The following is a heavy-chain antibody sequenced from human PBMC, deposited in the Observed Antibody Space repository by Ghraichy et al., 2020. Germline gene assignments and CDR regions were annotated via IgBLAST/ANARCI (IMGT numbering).Heavy chain of an antibody. CDR1: GFTFSSYW. CDR3: ARGVFTSTLYTVGY. Sequence: GGSLRLSCAASGFTFSSYWMYWVRQAPGEGLVWVSRINTDGTSTNYADSVKGRFTISRDYAKNTLYLQMNSLRAEDTAVYYWARGVFTSTLYTVGYWGQGTLVTVYS. V-gene: IGHV3-74*01. CDR2: INTDGTST. J-gene: IGHJ4*02. D-gene: IGHD3-3*01.